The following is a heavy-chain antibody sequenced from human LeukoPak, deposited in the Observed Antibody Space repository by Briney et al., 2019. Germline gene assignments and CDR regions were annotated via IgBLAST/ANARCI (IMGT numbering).Heavy chain of an antibody. CDR3: ARERLLWFGESTLNWFDP. CDR1: GIRFSHYW. D-gene: IGHD3-10*01. CDR2: IKQDGSEK. Sequence: GGSLRLSCEASGIRFSHYWMSWVRQAPGKGLEWVANIKQDGSEKYYVDSVKGRFTISRDNAKNSLYLQMNSLRAEDTAVYYCARERLLWFGESTLNWFDPWGQGTLVTVSS. J-gene: IGHJ5*02. V-gene: IGHV3-7*01.